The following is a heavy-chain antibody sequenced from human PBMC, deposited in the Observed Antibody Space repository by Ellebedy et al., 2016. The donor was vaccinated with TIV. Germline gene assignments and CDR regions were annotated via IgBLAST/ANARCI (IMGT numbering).Heavy chain of an antibody. CDR3: TWAHGRSSEARFDY. D-gene: IGHD6-6*01. Sequence: PGGSLRLSCTASGFTFGDYAMSWFRQAPGKGLEWVRFIRSKAYGGTTEYAESVKGRFTISRDDSKSIGYLQMNSLKTEDTAVYYCTWAHGRSSEARFDYWGQGILVTVSS. J-gene: IGHJ4*02. V-gene: IGHV3-49*03. CDR1: GFTFGDYA. CDR2: IRSKAYGGTT.